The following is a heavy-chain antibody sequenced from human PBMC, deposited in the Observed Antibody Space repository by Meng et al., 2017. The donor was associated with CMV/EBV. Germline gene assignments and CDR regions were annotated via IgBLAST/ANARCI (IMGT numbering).Heavy chain of an antibody. CDR3: ARGRITIFGVVIKSGYYGMDV. V-gene: IGHV3-7*01. D-gene: IGHD3-3*01. Sequence: GESLKISCAASGFTFSSYWMSWVRQAPGKGLEWVANIKQDGSEKYYVYSVKGRFTISRDNAKNSLYLQMNSLRAEDTAVYYCARGRITIFGVVIKSGYYGMDVWGQGTTVTVSS. CDR1: GFTFSSYW. J-gene: IGHJ6*02. CDR2: IKQDGSEK.